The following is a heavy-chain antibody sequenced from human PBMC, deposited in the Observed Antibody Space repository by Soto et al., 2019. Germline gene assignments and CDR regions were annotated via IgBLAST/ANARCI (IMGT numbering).Heavy chain of an antibody. V-gene: IGHV1-69*13. CDR3: ASTTVTTNWFDP. Sequence: SVKVSGKASGGTFSIYAISCVRQAPGQGLEWMGGIIPIFGTANYAQKFQGRVTITADESTSTAYMELSSLRSEDTAVYYCASTTVTTNWFDPWGQGTLVTVS. D-gene: IGHD4-4*01. CDR2: IIPIFGTA. CDR1: GGTFSIYA. J-gene: IGHJ5*02.